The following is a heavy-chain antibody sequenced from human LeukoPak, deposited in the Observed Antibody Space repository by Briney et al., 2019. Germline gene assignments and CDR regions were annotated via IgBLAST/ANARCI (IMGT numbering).Heavy chain of an antibody. CDR3: ARDVVGYYDSSGYYLSASDI. V-gene: IGHV3-21*01. CDR1: GFTFSTYT. D-gene: IGHD3-22*01. CDR2: ISSSSSYI. Sequence: GGSLRLSCAASGFTFSTYTMVWVRQAPGKGLEWVSSISSSSSYIFNADSVKGRFSISRDNAKNSLFLQMNTLRVEDTAVYYCARDVVGYYDSSGYYLSASDIWGQGTMVTVSS. J-gene: IGHJ3*02.